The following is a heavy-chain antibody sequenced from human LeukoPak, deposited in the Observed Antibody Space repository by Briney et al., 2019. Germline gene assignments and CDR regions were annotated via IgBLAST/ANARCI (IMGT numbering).Heavy chain of an antibody. J-gene: IGHJ3*02. Sequence: GEPLKISYEGSGYNFTTYWIAWVRQMPGKGLQWMGIIYPGDSDTRYSPSFLGHVTISADKSISTAYLQWSSLKASDTAMYYCARRLCRGGSCYQVDAFDIWGQGTMVTVSS. D-gene: IGHD2-15*01. CDR3: ARRLCRGGSCYQVDAFDI. CDR2: IYPGDSDT. CDR1: GYNFTTYW. V-gene: IGHV5-51*01.